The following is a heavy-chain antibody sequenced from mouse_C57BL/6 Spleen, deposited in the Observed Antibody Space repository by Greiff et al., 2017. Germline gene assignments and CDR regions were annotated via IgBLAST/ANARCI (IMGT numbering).Heavy chain of an antibody. Sequence: LKESGAELVRPGASVKLSCTASGFNIKDDYMHWVKQRPEQGLEWIGWIDPENGDTEYASKFQGKATITADTSSNTAYLQLSSLTSEDTAVYYCTTPLGGFAYWGQGTLVTVSA. CDR3: TTPLGGFAY. J-gene: IGHJ3*01. CDR1: GFNIKDDY. V-gene: IGHV14-4*01. CDR2: IDPENGDT. D-gene: IGHD4-1*01.